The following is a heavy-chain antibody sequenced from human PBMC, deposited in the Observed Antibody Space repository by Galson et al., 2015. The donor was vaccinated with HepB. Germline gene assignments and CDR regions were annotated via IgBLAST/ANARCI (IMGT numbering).Heavy chain of an antibody. CDR3: ARDNLFFGVVTKYGMDV. V-gene: IGHV3-53*01. CDR1: GFTVSSNY. J-gene: IGHJ6*02. Sequence: SLRLSCAASGFTVSSNYMSWVRQAPGKGLEWVSVIYSGGSTYYADSVKGRFTISRDNSKNTLYLQMNSLRAEDTAVYYCARDNLFFGVVTKYGMDVWGQGTTVTVSS. D-gene: IGHD3-3*01. CDR2: IYSGGST.